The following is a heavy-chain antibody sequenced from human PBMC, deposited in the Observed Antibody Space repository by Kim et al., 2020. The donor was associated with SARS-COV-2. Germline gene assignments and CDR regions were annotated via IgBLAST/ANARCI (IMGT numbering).Heavy chain of an antibody. J-gene: IGHJ4*02. Sequence: GGSLRLSCAASGFTFSSYGMHWVRQAPGKGLEWVAVIWYDGSNKYYADSVKGRFTISRDNSKNTLYLQMNSLRAEDTAVYYCARDVPQLRIDYWGQGTLVTVSS. CDR1: GFTFSSYG. CDR3: ARDVPQLRIDY. D-gene: IGHD4-17*01. V-gene: IGHV3-33*01. CDR2: IWYDGSNK.